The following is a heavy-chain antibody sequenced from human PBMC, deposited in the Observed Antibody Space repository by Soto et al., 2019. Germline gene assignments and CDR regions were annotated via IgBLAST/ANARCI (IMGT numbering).Heavy chain of an antibody. V-gene: IGHV1-69*13. Sequence: SVKVSCKASGGTFSSYAISWVRQAPGQGLEWMGGIIPIFGTANYAQKFQGRVTITADESTSTAYMELSSLRSEDTAVYYCAVEIVATIGLRGWFDPWGQGTLVTVSS. J-gene: IGHJ5*02. D-gene: IGHD5-12*01. CDR3: AVEIVATIGLRGWFDP. CDR2: IIPIFGTA. CDR1: GGTFSSYA.